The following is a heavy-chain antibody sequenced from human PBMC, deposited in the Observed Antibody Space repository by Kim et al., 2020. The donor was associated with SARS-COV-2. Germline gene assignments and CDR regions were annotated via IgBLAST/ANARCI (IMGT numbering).Heavy chain of an antibody. CDR3: ARGIPGYCSGGSCSRRFDP. CDR1: GGSFSGYY. D-gene: IGHD2-15*01. V-gene: IGHV4-34*01. J-gene: IGHJ5*02. CDR2: INHSGST. Sequence: SETLSLTCAVYGGSFSGYYWSWIRQPPGKGLEWIGEINHSGSTNYNPSLKSRVTISVDTSKNQFSLKLSSVTAADTAVYYCARGIPGYCSGGSCSRRFDPWGQGTLVTVSS.